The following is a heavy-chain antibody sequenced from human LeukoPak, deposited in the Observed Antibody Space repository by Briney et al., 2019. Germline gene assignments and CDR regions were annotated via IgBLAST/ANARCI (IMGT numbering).Heavy chain of an antibody. J-gene: IGHJ4*02. Sequence: SETLSLTCTVSGGSISSYYWSWIRQPPGKGLEWIGYIYYSGSTNYNPSLKSRVTISVDTSKNQFSLKLSSVTAADTAVYYCARARPGIAVAGIDYWGQGTLVTVSS. D-gene: IGHD6-19*01. V-gene: IGHV4-59*01. CDR3: ARARPGIAVAGIDY. CDR1: GGSISSYY. CDR2: IYYSGST.